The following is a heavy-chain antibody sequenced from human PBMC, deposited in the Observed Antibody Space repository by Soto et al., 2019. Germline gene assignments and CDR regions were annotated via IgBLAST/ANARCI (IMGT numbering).Heavy chain of an antibody. CDR2: INVDDSA. J-gene: IGHJ4*02. V-gene: IGHV3-23*01. CDR1: GGTFSAYA. Sequence: PVGSLRLSCAASGGTFSAYAMSWVRQAPGKGLEWVSSINVDDSAYYADSVKGRFTISRDNSKSTVFLELSSLRVEDTATFYCAKNYYFDHWGQGTQVTVSS. CDR3: AKNYYFDH.